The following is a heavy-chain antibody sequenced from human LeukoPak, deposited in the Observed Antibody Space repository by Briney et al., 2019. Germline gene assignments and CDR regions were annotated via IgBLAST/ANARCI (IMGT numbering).Heavy chain of an antibody. J-gene: IGHJ6*03. V-gene: IGHV4-39*01. CDR3: ARAKWHPYGALGYYYMDV. Sequence: SETLSLTCTVSGGSISSNNYFWGWIRQPPGKGLEWIGNIYYSGSTYYNPSLKSRVTISVDTSKNQFSLKLSSVTAADTAVYYCARAKWHPYGALGYYYMDVWGKGTTVTIFS. CDR1: GGSISSNNYF. D-gene: IGHD4-17*01. CDR2: IYYSGST.